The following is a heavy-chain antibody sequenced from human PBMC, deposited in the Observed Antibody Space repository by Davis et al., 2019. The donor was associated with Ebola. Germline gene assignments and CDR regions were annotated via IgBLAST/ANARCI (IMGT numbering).Heavy chain of an antibody. Sequence: MPGGSLRLSCSVSGDSLSGFYWSWIRQTPGKGLEWIGYIYYTGRVEYNPPLQSRVTISIDTSESRFSLKLTSVTAADTAVYYCARVLVDAFDIWGQGTMVTVSS. CDR3: ARVLVDAFDI. V-gene: IGHV4-59*08. D-gene: IGHD6-6*01. J-gene: IGHJ3*02. CDR1: GDSLSGFY. CDR2: IYYTGRV.